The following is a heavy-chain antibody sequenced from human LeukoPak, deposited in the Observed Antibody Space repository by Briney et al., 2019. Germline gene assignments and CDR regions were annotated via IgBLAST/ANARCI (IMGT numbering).Heavy chain of an antibody. J-gene: IGHJ4*02. CDR3: MRRREGSGCLDY. CDR2: VRYSGST. Sequence: SETLSLTCTVSGGSSSSSGYYWGWIRQPPGKGVEWIGNVRYSGSTYYNPSLKSRVTMSLDTSKNHFSLNLSSVTAADTAVYYCMRRREGSGCLDYWGQGTLVTVSS. CDR1: GGSSSSSGYY. V-gene: IGHV4-39*02. D-gene: IGHD6-19*01.